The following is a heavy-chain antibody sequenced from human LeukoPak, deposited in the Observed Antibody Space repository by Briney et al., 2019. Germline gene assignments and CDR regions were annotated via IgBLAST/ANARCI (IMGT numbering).Heavy chain of an antibody. CDR3: ARRSSIVAGHNWFDP. V-gene: IGHV4-59*08. J-gene: IGHJ5*02. D-gene: IGHD3-22*01. CDR1: GGSISSYY. Sequence: SETLSLTCTVSGGSISSYYWSWIRQPPGKGLEWIGYIYYSGSTNYNPSLKSRVTISVDTSKNQFSLKLSSVTAADTAVYYCARRSSIVAGHNWFDPWGQGTLVTVSS. CDR2: IYYSGST.